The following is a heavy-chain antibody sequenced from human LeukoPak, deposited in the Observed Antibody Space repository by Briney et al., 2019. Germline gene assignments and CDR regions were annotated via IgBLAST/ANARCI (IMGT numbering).Heavy chain of an antibody. D-gene: IGHD5-18*01. CDR3: ASLYSYVWGGSIWDY. Sequence: KPSETLSLTCTVSGGSISSSSYYWGWIRQPPGKGLEWIGSIYYSGSTYYNPSLKSRVTISVDTSKNQFSLKLSSVTAADTAVYYCASLYSYVWGGSIWDYWGQGTLVTVSS. CDR1: GGSISSSSYY. J-gene: IGHJ4*02. V-gene: IGHV4-39*07. CDR2: IYYSGST.